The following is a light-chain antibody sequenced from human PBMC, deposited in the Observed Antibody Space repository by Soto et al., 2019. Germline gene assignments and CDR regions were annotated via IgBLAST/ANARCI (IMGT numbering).Light chain of an antibody. J-gene: IGKJ1*01. CDR2: DAT. CDR3: QQYGNSGT. V-gene: IGKV3D-20*01. Sequence: EILFPHSPATLSLSPGALATLSCGASQSVSSSYLAWYQQKPGLAPRLLMYDATSRATGIPDRFSGSGSGTDFTLTISRLEPEDFAVYYCQQYGNSGTFGQGTKVDIK. CDR1: QSVSSSY.